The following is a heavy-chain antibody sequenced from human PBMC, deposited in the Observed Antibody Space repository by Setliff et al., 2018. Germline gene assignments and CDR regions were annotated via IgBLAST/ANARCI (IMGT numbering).Heavy chain of an antibody. CDR3: ARDNTMVGATDY. V-gene: IGHV4-38-2*02. Sequence: CGVSGYSISSGHFWGWIRQPPGKGLEWLGNIFHSGSTYYNPTLNSRVTMSVDTSKNQFSLMLTSVTAADTAVYFCARDNTMVGATDYWGQGTLVTVSS. CDR1: GYSISSGHF. D-gene: IGHD1-26*01. J-gene: IGHJ4*02. CDR2: IFHSGST.